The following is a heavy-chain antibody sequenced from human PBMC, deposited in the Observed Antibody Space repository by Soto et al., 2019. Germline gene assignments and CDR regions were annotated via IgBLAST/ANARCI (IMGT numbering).Heavy chain of an antibody. D-gene: IGHD4-17*01. CDR1: GFTFSSYG. J-gene: IGHJ4*02. V-gene: IGHV3-7*04. Sequence: GGSLRLSCAASGFTFSSYGMNWLRQAPGKGLEWMANIKEDGSEKYYVDSVRGRFTISRDNAKNSLYLQMNSLRAEDTAVYYCARGTVTPGLDYWGQGTLVTVSS. CDR3: ARGTVTPGLDY. CDR2: IKEDGSEK.